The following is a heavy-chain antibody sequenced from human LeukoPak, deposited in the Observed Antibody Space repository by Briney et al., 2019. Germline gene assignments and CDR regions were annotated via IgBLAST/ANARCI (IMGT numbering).Heavy chain of an antibody. CDR1: GFTFNNLG. D-gene: IGHD3-22*01. Sequence: GGSLRLSCAASGFTFNNLGMHWVRQAPGKGLEWVSVISYSGSVQFYAGSVKGRFTISRDGSKNTVYLQMNSLRVEDTAVYFCARSPRDSRDWTGSLDYWGQGALVTVSS. V-gene: IGHV3-30*03. J-gene: IGHJ4*02. CDR2: ISYSGSVQ. CDR3: ARSPRDSRDWTGSLDY.